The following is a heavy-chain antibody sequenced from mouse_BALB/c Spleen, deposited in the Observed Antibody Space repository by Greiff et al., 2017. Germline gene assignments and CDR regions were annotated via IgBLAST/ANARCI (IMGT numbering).Heavy chain of an antibody. V-gene: IGHV14-4*02. CDR2: IDPENGDT. D-gene: IGHD2-10*02. CDR1: GFNIKDYY. J-gene: IGHJ3*01. Sequence: EVKLMESGAELVRSGASVKLSCTASGFNIKDYYMHWVKQRPEQGLEWIGWIDPENGDTEYAPKFQGKATMTADTSSNTAYLQLSSLTSEDTAVYYCNAPYGNSFFAYWGQGTLVTVSA. CDR3: NAPYGNSFFAY.